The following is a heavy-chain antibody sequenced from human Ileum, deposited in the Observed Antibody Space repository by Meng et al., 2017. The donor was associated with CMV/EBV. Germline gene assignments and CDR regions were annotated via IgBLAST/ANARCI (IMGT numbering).Heavy chain of an antibody. CDR3: VRETPAAWVDY. Sequence: SETLSLTFATPGDSVSSSSATGTWIRRDPSRSLEWLGRTYYRSKWYSDYAVSVKSRITINPDTSKNQFSLHLRSVTPDDMAVYHCVRETPAAWVDYWGQGTLVTVSS. V-gene: IGHV6-1*01. CDR2: TYYRSKWYS. CDR1: GDSVSSSSAT. J-gene: IGHJ4*02. D-gene: IGHD1-26*01.